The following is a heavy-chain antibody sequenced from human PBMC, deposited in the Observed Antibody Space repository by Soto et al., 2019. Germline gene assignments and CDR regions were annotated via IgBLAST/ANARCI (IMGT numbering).Heavy chain of an antibody. CDR2: ISPMFGAA. Sequence: QVQLVQSGAEMKKPGSSVKVSCQSSGGTFNTYAMNWVRQAPGQGPEWMGDISPMFGAANYAPKFQGRVTTTADESTRTSDMQLSSLTSEDTTLYFCAREVQVHTPAFVYWGQGTLVTVSS. J-gene: IGHJ4*02. V-gene: IGHV1-69*19. CDR1: GGTFNTYA. CDR3: AREVQVHTPAFVY. D-gene: IGHD3-10*01.